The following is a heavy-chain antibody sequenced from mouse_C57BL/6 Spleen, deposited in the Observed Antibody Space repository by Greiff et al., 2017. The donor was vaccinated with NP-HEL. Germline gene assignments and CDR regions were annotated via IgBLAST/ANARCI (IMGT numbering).Heavy chain of an antibody. V-gene: IGHV1-80*01. CDR2: IYPGDGDT. D-gene: IGHD6-1*01. Sequence: QVQLQQSGAELVKPGASVKISCKASGYAFSSYWMNWVKQRPGKGLEWIGQIYPGDGDTNNNGKFKGKATLTADKSSSTAYMQLSSLTSEDSAVYFCARYRDPSPRAMDYWGQGTSVTVSS. CDR1: GYAFSSYW. CDR3: ARYRDPSPRAMDY. J-gene: IGHJ4*01.